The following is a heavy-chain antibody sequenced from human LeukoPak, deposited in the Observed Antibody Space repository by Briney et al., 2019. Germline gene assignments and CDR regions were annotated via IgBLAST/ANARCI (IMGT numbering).Heavy chain of an antibody. CDR3: AREDRLYYYDSSGYYSANWFDP. V-gene: IGHV4-4*07. J-gene: IGHJ5*02. Sequence: SETLSLTCTVSGGSISGFYWSWIRQPAGKGLEWIGRIYTSGSTNYNPSLKSRVTMSVDTSKNQFSLKLSSVTAADTAVYYCAREDRLYYYDSSGYYSANWFDPWGQGTLVTVSS. D-gene: IGHD3-22*01. CDR1: GGSISGFY. CDR2: IYTSGST.